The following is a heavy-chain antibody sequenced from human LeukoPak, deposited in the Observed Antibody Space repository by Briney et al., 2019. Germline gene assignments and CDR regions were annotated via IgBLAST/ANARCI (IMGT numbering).Heavy chain of an antibody. D-gene: IGHD3-10*01. CDR2: ISSSGSTI. V-gene: IGHV3-48*03. J-gene: IGHJ4*02. CDR1: GFTFSSYE. CDR3: ATYYYGSGSDY. Sequence: PGGSLRLSCAASGFTFSSYEMNWVRQAPGKGLEWVSYISSSGSTIYYADSVKGRFTISRDNAKNSLYLQMNSLRAEDTAVYHCATYYYGSGSDYWGQGTLVTVSS.